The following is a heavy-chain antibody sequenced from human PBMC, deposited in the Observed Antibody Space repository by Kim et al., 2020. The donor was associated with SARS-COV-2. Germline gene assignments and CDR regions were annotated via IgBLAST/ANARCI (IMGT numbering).Heavy chain of an antibody. CDR3: ARDRYYDSSALDY. V-gene: IGHV6-1*01. Sequence: YAVTVKDRITIKPDTSTNQFSLQLNSVTPEDTAVYYCARDRYYDSSALDYWGQGTLVTVSS. D-gene: IGHD3-22*01. J-gene: IGHJ4*02.